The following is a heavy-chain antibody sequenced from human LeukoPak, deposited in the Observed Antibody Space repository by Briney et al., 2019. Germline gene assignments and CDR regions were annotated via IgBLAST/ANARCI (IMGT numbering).Heavy chain of an antibody. CDR2: ISSSSSTI. V-gene: IGHV3-48*03. Sequence: GGSLRLSCAASGFTFRSYEMNWVRQAPGKGLEWGSYISSSSSTIYYSDSLKGRFTISRDNAKNSLYLQMNSLRAEDTAAYYCATGGGPGWFGELFRGYFFDYWGQGTLVTVSS. D-gene: IGHD3-10*01. J-gene: IGHJ4*02. CDR1: GFTFRSYE. CDR3: ATGGGPGWFGELFRGYFFDY.